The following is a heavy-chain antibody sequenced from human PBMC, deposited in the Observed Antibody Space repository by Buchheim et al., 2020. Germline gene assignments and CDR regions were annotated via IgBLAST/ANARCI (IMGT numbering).Heavy chain of an antibody. J-gene: IGHJ4*02. V-gene: IGHV3-30*03. CDR2: IAYDGSDK. CDR1: GFTFRNYG. Sequence: QVQLVESGGGVVQPGRSLRLSCAASGFTFRNYGMHWVRQAPGKGLEWLAVIAYDGSDKYYADSVKGRFTISRDNSKNTLYLQVISLRTDDTAVYDCCSGSYYFPRQHDYWGRGTL. CDR3: CSGSYYFPRQHDY. D-gene: IGHD1-26*01.